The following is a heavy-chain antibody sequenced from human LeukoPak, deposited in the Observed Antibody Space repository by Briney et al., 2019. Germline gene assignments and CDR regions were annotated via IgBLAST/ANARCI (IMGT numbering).Heavy chain of an antibody. CDR2: INAGNGNT. Sequence: ASVKVSCKASGYTFTTYSIFWMRQAPGQGLEWMGWINAGNGNTKYSQKLQDRVTITRDTSANTAYVELSSLRSEDTAVYYCAREDSSGYYYGSTPDYWGQGTLVTVSS. D-gene: IGHD3-22*01. CDR3: AREDSSGYYYGSTPDY. J-gene: IGHJ4*02. V-gene: IGHV1-3*01. CDR1: GYTFTTYS.